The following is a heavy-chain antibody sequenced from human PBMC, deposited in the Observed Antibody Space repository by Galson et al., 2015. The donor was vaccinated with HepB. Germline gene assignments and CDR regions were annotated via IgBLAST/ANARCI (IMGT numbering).Heavy chain of an antibody. D-gene: IGHD6-19*01. Sequence: SVKVSCKASGYTFTGYYMHWVRQAPGQGLEWMGRINPNSGGTNYAQKFQGRVTMTRDTSISTAYMELSRLRSDDTAVYYCARDRGDLEQWLDGPGDYWGQGTLVTVSS. CDR1: GYTFTGYY. CDR2: INPNSGGT. J-gene: IGHJ4*02. V-gene: IGHV1-2*06. CDR3: ARDRGDLEQWLDGPGDY.